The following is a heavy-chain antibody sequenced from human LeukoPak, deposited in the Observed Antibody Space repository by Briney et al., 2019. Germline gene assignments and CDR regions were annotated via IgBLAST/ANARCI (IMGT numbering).Heavy chain of an antibody. D-gene: IGHD5-24*01. CDR3: ARSERWLQVYFDY. Sequence: GGSLRLSCAGSGFTFKNYAMNWVRQAPGKGLEWVAVITGSGGTTYYADSVKGRFTISRDNSKNTLYLQMNSLRAEDTAVYYCARSERWLQVYFDYWGQGTLVTVSS. V-gene: IGHV3-23*01. CDR2: ITGSGGTT. CDR1: GFTFKNYA. J-gene: IGHJ4*02.